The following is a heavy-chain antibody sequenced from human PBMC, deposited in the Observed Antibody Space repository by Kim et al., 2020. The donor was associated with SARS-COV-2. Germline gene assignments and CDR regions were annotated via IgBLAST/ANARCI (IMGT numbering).Heavy chain of an antibody. J-gene: IGHJ5*02. CDR1: GDSVSSNSAA. D-gene: IGHD5-12*01. CDR2: TYYRSKWYN. V-gene: IGHV6-1*01. Sequence: SQTLSLTCAISGDSVSSNSAAWNWIRQSPSRGLEWLGRTYYRSKWYNDYAVSVKSRITINPDTSKNQFSLQLNSVTPEDTAVYYCAGGGLESGYDYVIGWCDPWGQGTLVTFSS. CDR3: AGGGLESGYDYVIGWCDP.